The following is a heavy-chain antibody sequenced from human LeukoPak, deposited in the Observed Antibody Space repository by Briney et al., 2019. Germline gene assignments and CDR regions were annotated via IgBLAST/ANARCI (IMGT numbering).Heavy chain of an antibody. D-gene: IGHD3-10*01. CDR3: ARDQGISMVRGAPYYYYYMDV. CDR2: IYTSGST. CDR1: DGSISSYY. Sequence: PSETLSLTCTVSDGSISSYYWSWIRQPAGKALEWIGRIYTSGSTNYNPSLKSRVTMSVDTSKKQVSLKLSSVTAADTAVYYCARDQGISMVRGAPYYYYYMDVWGKGTTVTVPS. V-gene: IGHV4-4*07. J-gene: IGHJ6*03.